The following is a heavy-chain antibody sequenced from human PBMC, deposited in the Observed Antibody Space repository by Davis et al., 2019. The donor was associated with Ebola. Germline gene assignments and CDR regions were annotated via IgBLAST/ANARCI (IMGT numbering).Heavy chain of an antibody. D-gene: IGHD6-19*01. CDR3: ARYVNTAGWYFDL. CDR1: GGSFSGYY. V-gene: IGHV4-34*01. J-gene: IGHJ2*01. Sequence: MPSETLSLTCAVYGGSFSGYYWSWIRQPTGKGLEWIGEINHSGSTNYNPSLKSRVTISVDTSKNQFSLKLSSVTAADTAVYYCARYVNTAGWYFDLWGRGTLVTVSS. CDR2: INHSGST.